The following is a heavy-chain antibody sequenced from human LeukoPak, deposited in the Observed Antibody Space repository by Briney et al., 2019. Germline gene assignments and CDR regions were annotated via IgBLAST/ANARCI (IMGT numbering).Heavy chain of an antibody. V-gene: IGHV4-4*07. CDR1: GGSLSSYY. D-gene: IGHD6-13*01. CDR2: IYTSGST. Sequence: PSETLSLTCTVSGGSLSSYYWSWIRQPAGKGLEWIGRIYTSGSTNYNPSLKSRVTMSVDTSKNQFSLKLSSVTAADTAVYYCARDTPIAAAGSYYFDYWGQGTLVTVSS. J-gene: IGHJ4*02. CDR3: ARDTPIAAAGSYYFDY.